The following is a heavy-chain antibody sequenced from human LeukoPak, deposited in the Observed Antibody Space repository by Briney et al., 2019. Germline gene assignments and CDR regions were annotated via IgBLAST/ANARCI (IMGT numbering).Heavy chain of an antibody. Sequence: GGSLRLSXAASGFTFRNAWMSWVRQAPGKGLEWVGRIKSKTDGGTTDYAAPVKGRFTISRDDSKNTLYLQMNSLKTEDTAVYYCAKTASDSPSWYFDYWGQGTLVTVSS. CDR2: IKSKTDGGTT. J-gene: IGHJ4*02. D-gene: IGHD6-13*01. CDR1: GFTFRNAW. V-gene: IGHV3-15*01. CDR3: AKTASDSPSWYFDY.